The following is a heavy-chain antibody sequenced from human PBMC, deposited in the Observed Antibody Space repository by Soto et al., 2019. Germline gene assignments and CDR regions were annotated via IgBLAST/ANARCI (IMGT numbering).Heavy chain of an antibody. V-gene: IGHV6-1*01. Sequence: PLQALSLTYAISVGRDCTSGATWDWIKKYPSRGLEWLGRTYYRSKWYNDYAESVKGRITINPDTSNNQLSLQLNSVTPDDTAVYYCARLVGNSWLDSWGQGTLVTVSS. J-gene: IGHJ5*01. CDR1: VGRDCTSGAT. CDR2: TYYRSKWYN. D-gene: IGHD2-15*01. CDR3: ARLVGNSWLDS.